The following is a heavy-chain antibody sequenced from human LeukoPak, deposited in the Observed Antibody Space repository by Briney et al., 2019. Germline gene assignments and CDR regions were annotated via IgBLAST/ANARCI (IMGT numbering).Heavy chain of an antibody. J-gene: IGHJ6*03. Sequence: ASVKVSCKASGYTFTSYDINWVRQATGQGLEWMGWMNPNSGNTGYAQKFQGRVTMTRNTSISTAYMELSSLRSEDTAVYYCARGRRQQLVFYYYYMDVWGKGTTVTISS. CDR1: GYTFTSYD. V-gene: IGHV1-8*01. CDR2: MNPNSGNT. D-gene: IGHD6-13*01. CDR3: ARGRRQQLVFYYYYMDV.